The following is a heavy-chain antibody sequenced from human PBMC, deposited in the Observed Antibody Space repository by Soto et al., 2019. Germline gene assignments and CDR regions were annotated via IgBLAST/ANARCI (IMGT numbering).Heavy chain of an antibody. J-gene: IGHJ4*02. CDR1: GYIFTSYG. CDR2: ISAYNGNT. D-gene: IGHD5-18*01. V-gene: IGHV1-18*04. Sequence: GASVKVSCKASGYIFTSYGISWVRQAPGQGLEWMGWISAYNGNTNYAQKLQGRVTMTTDTSTSTAYMELRSLRSDDTAVYYCARDREQLWQYIHYFDYWGQGTLVTVSS. CDR3: ARDREQLWQYIHYFDY.